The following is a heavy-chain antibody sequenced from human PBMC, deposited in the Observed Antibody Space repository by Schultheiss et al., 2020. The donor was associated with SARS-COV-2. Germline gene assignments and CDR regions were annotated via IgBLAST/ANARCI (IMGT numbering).Heavy chain of an antibody. Sequence: ASVKVSCKASGYTFTGYYIHWVRQAPGQGLEWMGWINPNSGGTNYAQKFQGRVTMTRDTSISTAYMELSRLRSDDTAVYYCARRPRWFESSDYWGQGTLVTVSS. V-gene: IGHV1-2*02. CDR2: INPNSGGT. D-gene: IGHD3-10*01. J-gene: IGHJ4*02. CDR3: ARRPRWFESSDY. CDR1: GYTFTGYY.